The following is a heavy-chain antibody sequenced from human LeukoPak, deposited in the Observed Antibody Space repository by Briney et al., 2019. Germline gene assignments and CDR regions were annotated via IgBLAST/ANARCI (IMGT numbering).Heavy chain of an antibody. CDR1: GFTFSIYG. J-gene: IGHJ4*02. CDR2: ISDSGGNT. Sequence: PGGSLRLSCATSGFTFSIYGMSWVRQAPGKGLEWVSAISDSGGNTYYADSVKGRFTISRDNSKNTLYLQMNRLRAEDTAVYYCARQWLRSGWGQGILVTVSS. D-gene: IGHD6-19*01. V-gene: IGHV3-23*01. CDR3: ARQWLRSG.